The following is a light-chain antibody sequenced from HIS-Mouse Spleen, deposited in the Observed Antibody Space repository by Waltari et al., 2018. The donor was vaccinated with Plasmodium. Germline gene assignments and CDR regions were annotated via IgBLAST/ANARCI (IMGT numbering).Light chain of an antibody. CDR2: EGS. V-gene: IGLV2-23*03. CDR3: CSYAGSSTFVV. Sequence: QPALTQPAPVSGSPGQSITSSCTGTSSDVGSSNLVSWYQQNPGKAPKLMIYEGSKRPSGVSNRFSGSKSGNTASLTISGLQAEDEADYYCCSYAGSSTFVVFGGGTKLTVL. J-gene: IGLJ2*01. CDR1: SSDVGSSNL.